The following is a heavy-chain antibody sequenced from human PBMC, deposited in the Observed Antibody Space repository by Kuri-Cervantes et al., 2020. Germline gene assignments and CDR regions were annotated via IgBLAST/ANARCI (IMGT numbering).Heavy chain of an antibody. CDR3: AKDPRQRLGELSLLLY. Sequence: GGSLRLSCAASGFTFSDYYMSWIRQAPGKGLEWVAVISYDGSNKYYADSVKGRFTISRDNSKNTLYLQMNSLRAEDTAVYYCAKDPRQRLGELSLLLYWGQGTLVTVSS. CDR2: ISYDGSNK. D-gene: IGHD3-16*02. J-gene: IGHJ4*02. V-gene: IGHV3-30*18. CDR1: GFTFSDYY.